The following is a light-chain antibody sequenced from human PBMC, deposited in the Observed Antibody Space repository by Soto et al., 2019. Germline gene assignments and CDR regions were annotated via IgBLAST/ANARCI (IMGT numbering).Light chain of an antibody. Sequence: DIQMTQSPSSLSASVGARISITCQASQDIRTSLSWFQQKPGRAPKLLIYGAPNLETGVPSRFRGSGSGTDFTFTISSLQPEDIATYYCQQYDNLPPFTFGPGTKVDIK. CDR2: GAP. CDR1: QDIRTS. J-gene: IGKJ3*01. V-gene: IGKV1-33*01. CDR3: QQYDNLPPFT.